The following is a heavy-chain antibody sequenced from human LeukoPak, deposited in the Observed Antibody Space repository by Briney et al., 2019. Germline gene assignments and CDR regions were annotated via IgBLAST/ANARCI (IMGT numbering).Heavy chain of an antibody. CDR1: GGSASSGGY. V-gene: IGHV4-31*03. D-gene: IGHD2-15*01. Sequence: SETLSLTCTVSGGSASSGGYWSWIRQHPGKGLEWVGYIHKSGRTYYNLSLKSRVTISVDTSQSHFSLKLSSVTAADTAVYYCAGIVLREAAQFDSWGLGTLVTVSS. CDR3: AGIVLREAAQFDS. CDR2: IHKSGRT. J-gene: IGHJ4*02.